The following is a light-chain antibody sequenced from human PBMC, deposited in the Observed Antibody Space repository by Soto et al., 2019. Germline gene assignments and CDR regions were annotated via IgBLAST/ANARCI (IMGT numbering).Light chain of an antibody. J-gene: IGKJ2*01. CDR1: QSVSSY. CDR2: DAS. CDR3: QQRSNRPPVT. V-gene: IGKV3-11*01. Sequence: EIVLTQSPATLSLSPGERATLSCRASQSVSSYLAWYQQKPGQAPRLLIYDASNRATGIPARFSGSGCGTDFSLLISSIVPSDFAVDYCQQRSNRPPVTFGQGTKLEIK.